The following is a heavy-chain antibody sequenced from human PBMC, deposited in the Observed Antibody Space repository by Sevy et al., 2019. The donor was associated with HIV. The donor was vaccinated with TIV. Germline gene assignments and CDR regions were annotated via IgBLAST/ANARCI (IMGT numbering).Heavy chain of an antibody. J-gene: IGHJ5*02. Sequence: GGSLRLSCAGSGFTFSTYPMHWVRQSPGKGLEWVTVISYDGSSKYYGDSVKGRFTISTDNSKNTVFLQVDSLRVDDTAVYYCARDSGYTINYSRGATWGQGALVTVSS. CDR3: ARDSGYTINYSRGAT. CDR1: GFTFSTYP. D-gene: IGHD5-12*01. CDR2: ISYDGSSK. V-gene: IGHV3-30-3*01.